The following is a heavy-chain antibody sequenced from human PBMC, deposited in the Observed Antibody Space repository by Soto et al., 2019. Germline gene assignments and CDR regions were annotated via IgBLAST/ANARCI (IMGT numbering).Heavy chain of an antibody. Sequence: GGSLRLSCAASGFNFNTHEMNWVRQAPGKGLEWIAYLGNSGGTTFYSDSVKGRFTISRDNAKNSLFLQMNSRRVEDTAVYYCVRDQTTGWYGRAFDIWGQGTVVGVSS. J-gene: IGHJ3*02. V-gene: IGHV3-48*03. CDR1: GFNFNTHE. CDR2: LGNSGGTT. D-gene: IGHD6-19*01. CDR3: VRDQTTGWYGRAFDI.